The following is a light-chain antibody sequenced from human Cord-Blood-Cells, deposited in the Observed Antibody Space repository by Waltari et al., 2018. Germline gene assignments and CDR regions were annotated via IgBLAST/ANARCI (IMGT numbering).Light chain of an antibody. Sequence: DIQMTQSPSSLLASVGDRVTITCQASQDISNYLNWYQQKPGKAPKLLTYDASNLETGVPSRFSGSGSETDFTFTISSLQPEDIATYYCQQYDNLPLTFGGGTKVEIK. CDR1: QDISNY. J-gene: IGKJ4*01. V-gene: IGKV1-33*01. CDR2: DAS. CDR3: QQYDNLPLT.